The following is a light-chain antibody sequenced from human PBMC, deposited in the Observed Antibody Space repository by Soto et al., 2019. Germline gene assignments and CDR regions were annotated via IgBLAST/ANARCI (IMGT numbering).Light chain of an antibody. J-gene: IGLJ3*02. V-gene: IGLV7-43*01. CDR3: LLHSGGAPV. CDR1: TGTVTNGYY. CDR2: STT. Sequence: QAVVTQEPSLTVSPGETVTLTCASSTGTVTNGYYASWLRQKPGQVPRALIYSTTNRHSWTPARFSGSLLGGKAALTVSGVQPEDEADYYCLLHSGGAPVFGGGTKLTVL.